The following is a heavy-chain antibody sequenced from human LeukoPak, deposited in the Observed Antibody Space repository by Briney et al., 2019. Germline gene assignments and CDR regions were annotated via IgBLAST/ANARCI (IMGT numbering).Heavy chain of an antibody. D-gene: IGHD6-13*01. V-gene: IGHV1-2*02. Sequence: ASVKVSCKASGYTFTGYYMHWVRQAPGQGLEWMGWINPNSGGTNYAQKFQGRVTMTRDTSISTAYMELSRLRSDDTAVYYCARIFSPTPYSSSWYYAFDIWGQGTMVTVSS. CDR3: ARIFSPTPYSSSWYYAFDI. CDR2: INPNSGGT. J-gene: IGHJ3*02. CDR1: GYTFTGYY.